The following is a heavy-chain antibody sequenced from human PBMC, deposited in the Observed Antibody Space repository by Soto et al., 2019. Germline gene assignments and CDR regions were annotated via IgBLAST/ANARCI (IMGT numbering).Heavy chain of an antibody. D-gene: IGHD6-19*01. Sequence: PSETLSLTCAVSGGYLSSSNYYWGCIRQPPGKGLEWIGYIYYSGSTNYNPSLKSRVTISVDTSKNQFSLKLSSVTAADTAVYYCARLIAVAGSRTFDYWGQGTLVTVSS. CDR1: GGYLSSSNYY. J-gene: IGHJ4*02. CDR2: IYYSGST. CDR3: ARLIAVAGSRTFDY. V-gene: IGHV4-61*01.